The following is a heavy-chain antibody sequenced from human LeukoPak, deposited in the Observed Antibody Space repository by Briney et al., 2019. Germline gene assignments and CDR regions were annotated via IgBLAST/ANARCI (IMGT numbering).Heavy chain of an antibody. V-gene: IGHV3-11*03. J-gene: IGHJ4*02. D-gene: IGHD3-16*01. CDR3: ARSPNYDYVWGSCPDY. Sequence: NPGGSLRLSCAASGFTFSDYYMSWIRQAPGKGLEWVSYISSSSSYTNYADSVKGRFTISRDNAKNSLYLQMNSLRAEDTAVYYCARSPNYDYVWGSCPDYWGQGTLVTVSS. CDR1: GFTFSDYY. CDR2: ISSSSSYT.